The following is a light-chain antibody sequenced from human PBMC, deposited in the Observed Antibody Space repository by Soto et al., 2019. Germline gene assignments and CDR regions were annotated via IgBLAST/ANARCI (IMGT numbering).Light chain of an antibody. CDR3: HQRNQ. V-gene: IGKV1-9*01. Sequence: DIQMTQSPSSLSASVGDRVTITCRASHDISNYLAWYQHKPGKAPKLLIYKASNLKSGVPSRFSGSRSGTDFTLTISSVEPEDFAMYYCHQRNQFGQGTRLEIK. CDR1: HDISNY. J-gene: IGKJ5*01. CDR2: KAS.